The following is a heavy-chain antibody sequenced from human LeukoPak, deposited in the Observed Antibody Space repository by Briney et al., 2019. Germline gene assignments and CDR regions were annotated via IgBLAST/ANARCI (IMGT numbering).Heavy chain of an antibody. CDR2: IYYSGST. V-gene: IGHV4-30-4*01. D-gene: IGHD1-26*01. Sequence: PSETLSLTCTVSGGSISSGDYYWSWIRQPPGKGLEWIGYIYYSGSTYYNPSLKSRVTISVDTSKNQFSLKLSSVTATDTAVYYCARVDGAISMDVWGQGTTVTVSS. CDR1: GGSISSGDYY. CDR3: ARVDGAISMDV. J-gene: IGHJ6*02.